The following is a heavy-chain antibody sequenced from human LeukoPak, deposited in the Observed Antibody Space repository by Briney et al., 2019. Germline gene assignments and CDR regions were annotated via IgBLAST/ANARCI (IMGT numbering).Heavy chain of an antibody. CDR3: ARATRICSSTSCYRSGAFDI. D-gene: IGHD2-2*02. J-gene: IGHJ3*02. V-gene: IGHV4-30-2*01. CDR1: GGSISSGGYY. Sequence: SEILSLTCTVSGGSISSGGYYWSWIRQPPGKGLEWIGYIYHSGSTYYNPSLKSRVTISVDRSKNQFSLKLSSVTAADTAVYYCARATRICSSTSCYRSGAFDIWGQGTMVTVSS. CDR2: IYHSGST.